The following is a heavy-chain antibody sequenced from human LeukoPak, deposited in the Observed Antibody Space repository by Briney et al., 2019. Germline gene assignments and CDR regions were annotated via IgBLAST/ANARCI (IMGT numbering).Heavy chain of an antibody. CDR2: INHSGST. Sequence: SETLSLTCAVYGGSFSGYYWSWIRQPPGKGLEWIGEINHSGSTNYNPSLKSRVTISVDTSKNQFSLKLSSVTAADTAVYYCACYSNIAVVDELPAAIGGNWFDPWGQGTLVTVSP. CDR1: GGSFSGYY. V-gene: IGHV4-34*01. J-gene: IGHJ5*02. CDR3: ACYSNIAVVDELPAAIGGNWFDP. D-gene: IGHD2-2*02.